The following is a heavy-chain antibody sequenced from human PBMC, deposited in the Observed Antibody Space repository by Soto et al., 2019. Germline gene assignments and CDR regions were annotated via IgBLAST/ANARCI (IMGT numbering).Heavy chain of an antibody. CDR2: IYPDDSDT. D-gene: IGHD5-18*01. Sequence: PGESLKISCKGSGYNFSTYWIAWVCQMPGKGLEWMGIIYPDDSDTRYSPSFKGQVTMSADKSISTAYLQWSSLKASDTALYYCARQQSAVVTAPSVHWGQGTLVTVSS. CDR1: GYNFSTYW. CDR3: ARQQSAVVTAPSVH. J-gene: IGHJ4*02. V-gene: IGHV5-51*01.